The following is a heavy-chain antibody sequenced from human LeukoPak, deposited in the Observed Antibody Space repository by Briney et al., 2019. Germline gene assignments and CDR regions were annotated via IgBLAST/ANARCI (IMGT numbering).Heavy chain of an antibody. D-gene: IGHD2-2*01. CDR2: ISWNSGSI. Sequence: LRLSCAASGFTFDDYAMHWVRQAPGKGLEWVSGISWNSGSIGYADSVKGRFTISRDNAKNPLYLQMNSLRAEDTALYYCAKGRDKYQLLSKNWFDPWGQGTLVTVSS. J-gene: IGHJ5*02. V-gene: IGHV3-9*01. CDR3: AKGRDKYQLLSKNWFDP. CDR1: GFTFDDYA.